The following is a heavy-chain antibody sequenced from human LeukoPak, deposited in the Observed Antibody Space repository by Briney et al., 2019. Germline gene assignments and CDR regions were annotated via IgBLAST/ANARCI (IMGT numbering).Heavy chain of an antibody. CDR1: GFTFSTYN. V-gene: IGHV3-21*01. Sequence: SGGSLRLSCAVSGFTFSTYNMKCVRQAPGKGLEWVSSISSSSYIYYADSVKGRFTISRDNAKNSLYLQMNSLRAEDTAVYYCASMGGYCSSTSCYNYGMDVWGQGTTVTVSS. CDR3: ASMGGYCSSTSCYNYGMDV. CDR2: ISSSSYI. J-gene: IGHJ6*02. D-gene: IGHD2-2*02.